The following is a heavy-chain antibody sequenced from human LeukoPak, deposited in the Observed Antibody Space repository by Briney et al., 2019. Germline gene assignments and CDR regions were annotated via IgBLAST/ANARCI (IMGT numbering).Heavy chain of an antibody. D-gene: IGHD4-17*01. Sequence: GGSLRLSCAVSGFAFGSEAMSWVRQSPARGLEWVASISPGGGTTYYADSVKGRFTISRDNAKNSLYLQMSRLRGEDTAVYYCARKAITVTTFDYWGQGTLVTVSS. J-gene: IGHJ4*02. CDR3: ARKAITVTTFDY. CDR1: GFAFGSEA. V-gene: IGHV3-23*01. CDR2: ISPGGGTT.